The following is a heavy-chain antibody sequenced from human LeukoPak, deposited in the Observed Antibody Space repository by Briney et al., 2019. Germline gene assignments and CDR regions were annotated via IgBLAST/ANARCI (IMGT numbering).Heavy chain of an antibody. J-gene: IGHJ6*02. CDR1: GSTFTGYY. D-gene: IGHD2-2*01. CDR3: MRATSVVVPAADHYYYGMDV. CDR2: INPNSGGT. V-gene: IGHV1-2*02. Sequence: ASVKVSCKASGSTFTGYYMHWVRQAPGQGLEWMGWINPNSGGTDYAQKFQGRVTMTRDTSLSTAYMERSRLRSDDTAGYYCMRATSVVVPAADHYYYGMDVWGQGTTVTVSS.